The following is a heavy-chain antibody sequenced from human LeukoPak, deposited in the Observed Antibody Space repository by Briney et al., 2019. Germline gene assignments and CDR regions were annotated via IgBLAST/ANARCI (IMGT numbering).Heavy chain of an antibody. V-gene: IGHV1-2*02. J-gene: IGHJ4*02. CDR1: GYTFTGYY. CDR3: ARDPGHYDSSGNDY. Sequence: ASVKVSCKASGYTFTGYYMHWVRQAPGQGLEWMGWINPNSGGTNYAQKFQGRVTMTRDTSISTAYMELSRLRSDDTAVYYCARDPGHYDSSGNDYWGQGTLVTVSS. D-gene: IGHD3-22*01. CDR2: INPNSGGT.